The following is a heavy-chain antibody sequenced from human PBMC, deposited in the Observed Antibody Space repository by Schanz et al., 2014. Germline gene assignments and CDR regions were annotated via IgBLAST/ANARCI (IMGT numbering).Heavy chain of an antibody. CDR3: AKAYSSGWYDLDY. V-gene: IGHV3-30*04. J-gene: IGHJ4*02. Sequence: QVQLVESGGGVVQPGRSLRLSCGASGFTFSSNAMHWVRQAPGKGLEWVAVISYDGSNKYYADSVKGRFTISRDNSKNTLYLQMNSLRTEDTAVYYCAKAYSSGWYDLDYWGQGTLVTVSS. CDR2: ISYDGSNK. D-gene: IGHD6-19*01. CDR1: GFTFSSNA.